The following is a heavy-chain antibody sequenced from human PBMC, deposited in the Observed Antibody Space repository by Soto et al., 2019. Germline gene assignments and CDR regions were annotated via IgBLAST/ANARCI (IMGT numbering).Heavy chain of an antibody. J-gene: IGHJ5*02. Sequence: ASVKVSCTASGYTFTSYGISWVRQAPGQGLEWMGWISAYNGNTNYAQKLQGRVTMTTDTSTSTAYMELRSLRSDDTAVYYCARDLAGIAGGWFDPWGQGTLVTVSS. CDR3: ARDLAGIAGGWFDP. V-gene: IGHV1-18*01. CDR1: GYTFTSYG. CDR2: ISAYNGNT. D-gene: IGHD6-13*01.